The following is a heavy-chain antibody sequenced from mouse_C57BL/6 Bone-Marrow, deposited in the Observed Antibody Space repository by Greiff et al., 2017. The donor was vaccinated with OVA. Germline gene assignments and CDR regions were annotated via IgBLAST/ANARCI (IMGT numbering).Heavy chain of an antibody. J-gene: IGHJ2*01. CDR1: GYTFTSYW. CDR3: ARRPLFDY. CDR2: IDPSDSYP. V-gene: IGHV1-69*01. Sequence: QVQLQQPGAELVMPGASVKLSCKASGYTFTSYWMHWVKQRPGQGLEWIGEIDPSDSYPNYNQKIKGKSTLTVDKSSSTAYMQLSSLTSEDTAVYYCARRPLFDYWGQGTTLTVSS.